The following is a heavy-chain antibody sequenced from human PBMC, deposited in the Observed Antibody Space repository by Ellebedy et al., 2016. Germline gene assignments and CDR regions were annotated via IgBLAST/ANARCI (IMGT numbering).Heavy chain of an antibody. J-gene: IGHJ4*02. V-gene: IGHV4-59*01. CDR3: ARATPLRWFDY. CDR2: IYYSGST. CDR1: GGSISSYY. D-gene: IGHD4-23*01. Sequence: SETLSLXXSVSGGSISSYYWSSIRQPPGKGLEWIGYIYYSGSTNYNPSLKSRVTISVDTSKNQFSLKLSSVTAADTAVYYCARATPLRWFDYWGQGNLVTVSS.